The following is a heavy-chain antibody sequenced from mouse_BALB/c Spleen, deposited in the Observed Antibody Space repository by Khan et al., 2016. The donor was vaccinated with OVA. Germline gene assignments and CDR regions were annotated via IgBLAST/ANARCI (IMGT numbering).Heavy chain of an antibody. D-gene: IGHD1-1*01. J-gene: IGHJ2*01. CDR1: GYSITSGYG. CDR2: ISYSGST. CDR3: ARAGRIDY. Sequence: EVQLVQSGPGLVKPSPSLSLTCTVSGYSITSGYGWNWIRQLPGNKLECMGYISYSGSTNYNPSLKNQTTITLDTSTNKLFLQLNSVTSEETAAYYCARAGRIDYWGQGTTLTVSS. V-gene: IGHV3-2*02.